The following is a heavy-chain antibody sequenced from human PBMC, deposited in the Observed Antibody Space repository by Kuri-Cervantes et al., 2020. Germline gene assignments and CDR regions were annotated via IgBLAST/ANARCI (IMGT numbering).Heavy chain of an antibody. D-gene: IGHD2/OR15-2a*01. CDR2: VWYDGSNK. CDR1: GFSFSTNG. Sequence: GESLKISCAASGFSFSTNGMHWVRQAPGKGLEWVAVVWYDGSNKYYADFVKGRFTISRDNSKNTLYLQMNSLRVEDTAVYYCARDREYYYYGMDVWGQGTLVTVSS. J-gene: IGHJ6*02. V-gene: IGHV3-33*01. CDR3: ARDREYYYYGMDV.